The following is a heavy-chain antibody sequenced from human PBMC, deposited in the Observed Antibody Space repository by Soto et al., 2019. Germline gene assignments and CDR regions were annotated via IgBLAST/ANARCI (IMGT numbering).Heavy chain of an antibody. CDR1: GFSFSTCA. Sequence: GASLRLSCAASGFSFSTCAMHWVRLAPGKGLEWVAVISYDGSKTYYADYVKGRFTISRDNSKDTLYLQMNSLRPDDTAVYYCARTRRYFDWEYNGLDVWGQGTTVTVSS. J-gene: IGHJ6*02. V-gene: IGHV3-30*04. CDR2: ISYDGSKT. D-gene: IGHD3-9*01. CDR3: ARTRRYFDWEYNGLDV.